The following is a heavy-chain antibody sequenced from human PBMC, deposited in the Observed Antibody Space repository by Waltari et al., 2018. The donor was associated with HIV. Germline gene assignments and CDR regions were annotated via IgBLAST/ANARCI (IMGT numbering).Heavy chain of an antibody. CDR3: ARHSASFSPGDY. Sequence: LLQSGPEIKKTGDSLKISCEGSGFTFNNHWIAWVRQRPGSGLEWMGVIYPSTSETRYSPGFQGQVSMSVDTSIDVAFLQWNRLSVSDTATYYCARHSASFSPGDYWGQGTLVTVFS. V-gene: IGHV5-51*01. CDR1: GFTFNNHW. CDR2: IYPSTSET. D-gene: IGHD1-26*01. J-gene: IGHJ4*01.